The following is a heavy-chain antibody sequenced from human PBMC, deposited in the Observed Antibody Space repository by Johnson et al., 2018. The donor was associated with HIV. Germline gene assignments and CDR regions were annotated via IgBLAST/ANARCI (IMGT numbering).Heavy chain of an antibody. J-gene: IGHJ3*02. CDR3: AREMAATNAWALDI. CDR2: IYSGGST. CDR1: GFTVSSNY. V-gene: IGHV3-53*01. D-gene: IGHD5-24*01. Sequence: VQLVESGGDLIQPGGSLRLSCAASGFTVSSNYMTWFRQAPGKGLEWVSVIYSGGSTYYADSVKGRFTISRDNSKNTLYLQMNSLRAEDTAVYYCAREMAATNAWALDIWGQGTMVTVSS.